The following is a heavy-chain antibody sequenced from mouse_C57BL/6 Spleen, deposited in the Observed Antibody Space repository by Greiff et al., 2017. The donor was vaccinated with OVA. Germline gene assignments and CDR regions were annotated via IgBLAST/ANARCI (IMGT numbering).Heavy chain of an antibody. Sequence: QVQLQQSGPGLVQPSQSLSITCTASGFSLTSYGVHWVRQSPGKGLEWLGVIWRGGSTDYNAALMSRLSIIKDNSKSQVFFNMNSLQADDTAIYYCAKDAGPFYYGWFAFWGTGTLVTVSS. CDR2: IWRGGST. J-gene: IGHJ3*01. V-gene: IGHV2-5*01. CDR3: AKDAGPFYYGWFAF. CDR1: GFSLTSYG. D-gene: IGHD1-1*01.